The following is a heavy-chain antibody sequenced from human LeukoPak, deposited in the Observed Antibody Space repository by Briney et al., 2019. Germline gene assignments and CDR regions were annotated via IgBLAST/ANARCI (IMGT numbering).Heavy chain of an antibody. CDR2: IYYSGST. CDR1: GGSISSSSYY. J-gene: IGHJ4*02. Sequence: SETLSLTCTVSGGSISSSSYYWGWIRLPPGKGLEWIGSIYYSGSTYYNPSLKSRVTISVDTSKNQFSLKLSSVTAADTAVYYCARDPHWGQGTLVTVSS. V-gene: IGHV4-39*07. CDR3: ARDPH.